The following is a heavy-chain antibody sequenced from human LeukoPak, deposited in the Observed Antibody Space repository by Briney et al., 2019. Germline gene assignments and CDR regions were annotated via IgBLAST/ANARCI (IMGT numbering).Heavy chain of an antibody. Sequence: ASVNVSCKASGYTFSSYDINWVRQATGQGLEWMGWMDPNSGNTGYAQKFQGRVTMTRNTSISTAYMELSSLRSEDTAVYYCARPAGRRSGSYYGYWGQGTPVTVSS. J-gene: IGHJ4*02. CDR1: GYTFSSYD. CDR2: MDPNSGNT. V-gene: IGHV1-8*01. D-gene: IGHD1-26*01. CDR3: ARPAGRRSGSYYGY.